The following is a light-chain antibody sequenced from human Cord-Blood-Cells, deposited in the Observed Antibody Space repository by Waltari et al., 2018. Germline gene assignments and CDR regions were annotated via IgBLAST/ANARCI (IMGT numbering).Light chain of an antibody. Sequence: QSVLTQPPSASGTPGQRVTITCSGSSSNIGSNYVSWYQQRPGTAPNLLIYRNNQRPSGVPDRFSGSKSGTSASLAISGLRSEDEADYYCAAWDDSLSGVVFGGGTKLTVL. J-gene: IGLJ2*01. CDR1: SSNIGSNY. V-gene: IGLV1-47*01. CDR2: RNN. CDR3: AAWDDSLSGVV.